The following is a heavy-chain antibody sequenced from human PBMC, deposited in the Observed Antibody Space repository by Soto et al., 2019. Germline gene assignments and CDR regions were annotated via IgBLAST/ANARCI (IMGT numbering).Heavy chain of an antibody. CDR3: AKDSEGCSGGSCYYYYYYGMDV. V-gene: IGHV3-23*01. J-gene: IGHJ6*02. CDR2: ISGSGGST. D-gene: IGHD2-15*01. Sequence: GGSLRLSCAASGFTFSSYAMSWVRQAPGKGLEWVSAISGSGGSTYYADSVKGRFTISRDNSKNTLYLQMNSLRAEDTAVYYCAKDSEGCSGGSCYYYYYYGMDVWGQGTTVTVSS. CDR1: GFTFSSYA.